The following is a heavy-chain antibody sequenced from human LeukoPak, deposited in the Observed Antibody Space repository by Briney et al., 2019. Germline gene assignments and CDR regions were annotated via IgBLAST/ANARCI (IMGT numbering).Heavy chain of an antibody. Sequence: GGSLRLSCAASGFTFSTYSMNWVRQAPGKGLEWVSSISGSGSHIYYADSVKGRFTISRDNAKNSLYLQMNSLRAEDTAVYYCARRIVVGATAGEGFDIWGQGTMVTVSS. J-gene: IGHJ3*02. CDR2: ISGSGSHI. CDR1: GFTFSTYS. CDR3: ARRIVVGATAGEGFDI. V-gene: IGHV3-21*01. D-gene: IGHD1-26*01.